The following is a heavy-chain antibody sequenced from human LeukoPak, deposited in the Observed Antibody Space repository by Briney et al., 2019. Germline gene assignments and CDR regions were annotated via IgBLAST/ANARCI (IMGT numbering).Heavy chain of an antibody. J-gene: IGHJ6*02. Sequence: GGSLRLSCAASGFTFSSYGIHWVRQAPGKGLEWVAAIAYDGSNKYYADSVKGRFTISRDNSKKTLYLQMNSLRAEGTAVYYCARDQGVVVHGKYHYYGMDVWGQGTTVTVSS. D-gene: IGHD3-22*01. CDR2: IAYDGSNK. CDR3: ARDQGVVVHGKYHYYGMDV. CDR1: GFTFSSYG. V-gene: IGHV3-30*03.